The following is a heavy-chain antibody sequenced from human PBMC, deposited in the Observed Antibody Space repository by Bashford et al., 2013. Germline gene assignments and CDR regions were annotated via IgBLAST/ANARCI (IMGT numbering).Heavy chain of an antibody. Sequence: SETLSLTCTVSGGSISSGGHYWSWIRQHPGKGLEWIGYIYYSGSAYYNPSLNSRVTISVDTSKNQFSLKLNSMTAADTAVYYCARNLLGSDVFDIWGQGTMVTVSS. CDR1: GGSISSGGHY. V-gene: IGHV4-31*03. D-gene: IGHD1-14*01. CDR2: IYYSGSA. J-gene: IGHJ3*02. CDR3: ARNLLGSDVFDI.